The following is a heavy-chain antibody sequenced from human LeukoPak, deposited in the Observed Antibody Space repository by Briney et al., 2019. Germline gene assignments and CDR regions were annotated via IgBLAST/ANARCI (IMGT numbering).Heavy chain of an antibody. J-gene: IGHJ3*02. CDR2: SSGYNGNT. D-gene: IGHD2-15*01. V-gene: IGHV1-18*01. CDR3: ARGDFVVVVAATGAFDI. Sequence: GASVKVSCKASGYTFTSYGISWVRQAPGQGLERMGWSSGYNGNTNYAQKLQGRVTMTTDTSTSTAYMELRSLRSDDTAVYYCARGDFVVVVAATGAFDIWGQGTMVTVSS. CDR1: GYTFTSYG.